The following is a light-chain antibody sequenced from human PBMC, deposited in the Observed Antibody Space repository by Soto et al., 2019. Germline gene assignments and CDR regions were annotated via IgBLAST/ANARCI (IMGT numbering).Light chain of an antibody. Sequence: EIVLTQSPGTLSLSPGERATLSCRASQSVSSSYLAWYQQKPGQAPRLLIYGASSRATGIPDRFSGSGSGTDFTRTISRLEPEDFAVYYCQQYGRSSYTFGQGTKLEIK. CDR2: GAS. V-gene: IGKV3-20*01. CDR1: QSVSSSY. CDR3: QQYGRSSYT. J-gene: IGKJ2*01.